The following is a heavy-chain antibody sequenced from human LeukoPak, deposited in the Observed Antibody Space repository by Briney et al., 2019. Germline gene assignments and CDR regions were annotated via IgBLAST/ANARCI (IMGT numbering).Heavy chain of an antibody. J-gene: IGHJ6*03. V-gene: IGHV4-4*07. CDR2: IYTSGST. Sequence: SETLSLTCTVSGGSISSYYWSWIRQPAGKGLEWIGRIYTSGSTNYNPSLKSRVTMSVDTSKNQFSLKLSSVTAADTAVNYCAREFRQSSDYYYYYMDVWGKGTTVTVSS. D-gene: IGHD3-10*01. CDR1: GGSISSYY. CDR3: AREFRQSSDYYYYYMDV.